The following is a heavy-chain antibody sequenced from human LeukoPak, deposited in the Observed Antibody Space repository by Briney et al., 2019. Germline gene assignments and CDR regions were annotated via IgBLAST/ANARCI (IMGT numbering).Heavy chain of an antibody. CDR2: INHSGST. CDR3: ARSRPTGSWHGAFVDY. CDR1: GGSFSGYY. J-gene: IGHJ4*02. Sequence: PSETLSPTCAVYGGSFSGYYWSWIRQPPGKGLEWIGEINHSGSTNYSPSLKSRVTISVDTSKNQFSLKLSSVTAADTAVYYCARSRPTGSWHGAFVDYWGQGTLVTVSS. D-gene: IGHD6-13*01. V-gene: IGHV4-34*01.